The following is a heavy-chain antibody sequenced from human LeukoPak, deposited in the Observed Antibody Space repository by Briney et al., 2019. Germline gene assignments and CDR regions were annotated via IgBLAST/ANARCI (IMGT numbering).Heavy chain of an antibody. CDR3: ARTARPYIVATNVDY. CDR1: GYSFTSYW. CDR2: IYPGDSDT. V-gene: IGHV5-51*01. J-gene: IGHJ4*02. D-gene: IGHD5-12*01. Sequence: GESLKISCKGSGYSFTSYWIGWVRQMPGKGLEWMGIIYPGDSDTRYSPSFQGQVTISAHKSITTAYLQWSSLKASDTAMYYCARTARPYIVATNVDYWGQGTLVTVSS.